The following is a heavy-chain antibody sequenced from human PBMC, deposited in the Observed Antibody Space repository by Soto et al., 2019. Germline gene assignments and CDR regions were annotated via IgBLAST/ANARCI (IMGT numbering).Heavy chain of an antibody. Sequence: ASVKVSCKASGYTFTGYYMHWVRQAPGQGLEWMGWINPNSGGTNYAKKFQGWVTMTRDTSISTAYMELSRLRSDDTAVYYCARDLEVAGTFWFDPWGQGTLVTVSS. D-gene: IGHD6-19*01. CDR2: INPNSGGT. V-gene: IGHV1-2*04. CDR1: GYTFTGYY. CDR3: ARDLEVAGTFWFDP. J-gene: IGHJ5*02.